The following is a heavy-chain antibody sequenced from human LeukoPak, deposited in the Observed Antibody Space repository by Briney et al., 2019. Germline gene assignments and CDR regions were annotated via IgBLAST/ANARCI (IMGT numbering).Heavy chain of an antibody. CDR1: GFTFSSYA. CDR2: ISSNGGST. J-gene: IGHJ3*02. V-gene: IGHV3-64*04. Sequence: GGSLRLSCSASGFTFSSYAMHWVRQAPGKGLGYVSAISSNGGSTYYADSVKGRFTISRDNSKNTLYLQMNSLRAEDTAVYYCAKEGSDAFDIWGQGTMVTVSS. CDR3: AKEGSDAFDI.